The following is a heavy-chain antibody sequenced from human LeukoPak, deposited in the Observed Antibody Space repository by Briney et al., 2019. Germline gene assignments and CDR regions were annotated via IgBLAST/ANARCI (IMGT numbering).Heavy chain of an antibody. CDR3: ARGGKGYCSSTSCYAPYYFDY. D-gene: IGHD2-2*01. V-gene: IGHV1-2*02. J-gene: IGHJ4*02. CDR1: GYTFTGYY. Sequence: GASVKVSCKASGYTFTGYYMHWVRQAPGQGLEWMGWINPNSGGTNYAQKLQGRVTMTTDTSTSTAYMELRSLRSDDTAVYYCARGGKGYCSSTSCYAPYYFDYWGQGTLVTVSS. CDR2: INPNSGGT.